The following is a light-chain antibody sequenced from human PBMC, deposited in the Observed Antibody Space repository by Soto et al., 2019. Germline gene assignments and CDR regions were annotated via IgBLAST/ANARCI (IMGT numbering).Light chain of an antibody. V-gene: IGLV1-40*01. CDR1: SSNIGAGSV. Sequence: QSVLTQPPSVSGAPGQRVTISCTGSSSNIGAGSVVHWYQQLPGTAPKLLIYGNSNRPSGVPDRFSGSKSGTSASLAITGLQAEDEAYYYCQSYDSSLSGSVFGGGTKLTVL. CDR2: GNS. CDR3: QSYDSSLSGSV. J-gene: IGLJ2*01.